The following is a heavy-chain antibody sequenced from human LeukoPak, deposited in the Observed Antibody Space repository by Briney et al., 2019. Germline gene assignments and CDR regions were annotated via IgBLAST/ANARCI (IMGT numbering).Heavy chain of an antibody. CDR3: ARVLGYCSGGSCYGGDYYYYYMDV. D-gene: IGHD2-15*01. V-gene: IGHV3-9*01. CDR2: ISWNSGSI. J-gene: IGHJ6*03. CDR1: GFTFDDYA. Sequence: PGGSLRLSCAASGFTFDDYAMHWVRQAPGKGLEWVSGISWNSGSIGYADSVKGRFTISRDNAKNSLYLQMNSLRAEDTALYYCARVLGYCSGGSCYGGDYYYYYMDVWGKGTTVTISS.